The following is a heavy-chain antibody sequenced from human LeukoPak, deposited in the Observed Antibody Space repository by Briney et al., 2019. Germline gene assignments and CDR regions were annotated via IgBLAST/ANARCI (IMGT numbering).Heavy chain of an antibody. D-gene: IGHD3-10*01. CDR3: ARDRGSLYYFDY. J-gene: IGHJ4*02. CDR2: TFYSGST. CDR1: GASISNHY. Sequence: SETLSLTCTVSGASISNHYWSWIRQPPGKGLEWIGYTFYSGSTNYNPSLKSRVTISVDTSKNQFSLKLNSVTAADTAVYYCARDRGSLYYFDYWGQGTLVTVSS. V-gene: IGHV4-59*11.